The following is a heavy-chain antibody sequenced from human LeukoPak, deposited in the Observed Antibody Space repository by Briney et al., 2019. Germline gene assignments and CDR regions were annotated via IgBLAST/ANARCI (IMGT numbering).Heavy chain of an antibody. V-gene: IGHV1-69*05. CDR3: ARGFLLGYCSSTSCYGVDY. Sequence: ASVKVSCKASGGTFSSYAISWVRQAPGQGLEWMGGIIPIFGTANYAQKFQGRVTITTDESTSTAYMELSSLRSEDTAVYYCARGFLLGYCSSTSCYGVDYWGQGTLVTVSS. CDR2: IIPIFGTA. CDR1: GGTFSSYA. J-gene: IGHJ4*02. D-gene: IGHD2-2*01.